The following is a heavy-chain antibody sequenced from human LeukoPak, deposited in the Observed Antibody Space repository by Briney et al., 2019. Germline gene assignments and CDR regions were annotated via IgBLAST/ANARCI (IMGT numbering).Heavy chain of an antibody. J-gene: IGHJ4*02. CDR1: GFTFSSYE. V-gene: IGHV3-48*03. CDR2: ISSSGSTI. Sequence: GGSLRLSCAASGFTFSSYEMNWVRQAPGKGLEWVSYISSSGSTIYYADSVKGRFTISRDNAKNPLYLQMNSLRAEDTAVYYCARVWSSSGWENWGQGTLVTVSS. CDR3: ARVWSSSGWEN. D-gene: IGHD6-19*01.